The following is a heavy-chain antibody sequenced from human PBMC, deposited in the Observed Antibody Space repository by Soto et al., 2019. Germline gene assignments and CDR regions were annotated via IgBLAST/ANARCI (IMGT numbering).Heavy chain of an antibody. CDR2: IKRKTDGWTT. CDR3: TTFLIVGALYPPRYYYGMDV. CDR1: SVSNAW. D-gene: IGHD1-26*01. V-gene: IGHV3-15*01. J-gene: IGHJ6*02. Sequence: SVSNAWLSWVRQGPGKGLEWVGRIKRKTDGWTTDYAAPVKGRLTISRDDSKNTLYLQINSLKTEDAAVYYCTTFLIVGALYPPRYYYGMDVLGQGTTVTVSS.